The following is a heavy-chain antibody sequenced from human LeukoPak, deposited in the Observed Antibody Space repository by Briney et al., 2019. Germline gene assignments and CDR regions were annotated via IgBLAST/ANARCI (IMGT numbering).Heavy chain of an antibody. CDR1: GFTFTTYA. V-gene: IGHV3-23*01. Sequence: GGSLRLSCAASGFTFTTYAMNWVRQAPGKGLEWVSVSCSGGSTYYSDSVKGRFTISRDNSKNTLYLEVNSLRAEDTAVYYCATAFYFDSSGPYWYFDLWGRGTLVTVSS. J-gene: IGHJ2*01. D-gene: IGHD3-22*01. CDR3: ATAFYFDSSGPYWYFDL. CDR2: SCSGGST.